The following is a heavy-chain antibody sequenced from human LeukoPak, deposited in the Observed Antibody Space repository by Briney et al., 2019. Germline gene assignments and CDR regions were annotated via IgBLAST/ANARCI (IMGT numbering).Heavy chain of an antibody. CDR2: IGGYKGDT. CDR1: GYSFTSSG. J-gene: IGHJ4*02. V-gene: IGHV1-18*01. D-gene: IGHD3-22*01. CDR3: ASCDFYDSSGYQTDY. Sequence: ASVKVSCKASGYSFTSSGISWVRQAPGQGLEWMGWIGGYKGDTKFAQKFQGRVTMTTDTSTSTAYMELRSLRSDDTAVYYCASCDFYDSSGYQTDYWGQGTLVTVSS.